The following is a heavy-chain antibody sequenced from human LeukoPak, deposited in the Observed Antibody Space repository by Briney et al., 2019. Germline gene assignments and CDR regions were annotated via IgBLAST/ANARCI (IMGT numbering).Heavy chain of an antibody. CDR2: ISSSSSYI. V-gene: IGHV3-21*04. J-gene: IGHJ4*02. CDR1: GFTFSSYS. Sequence: KTGGSLRLSCAASGFTFSSYSMNWVRQAPGKGLEWVSSISSSSSYIYYADSVKGRFTISRDNAKNSLYLQMNSLRAEDTAVYYCAKDLFPYGSGSYYGRFDYWGQGTLVTVSS. CDR3: AKDLFPYGSGSYYGRFDY. D-gene: IGHD3-10*01.